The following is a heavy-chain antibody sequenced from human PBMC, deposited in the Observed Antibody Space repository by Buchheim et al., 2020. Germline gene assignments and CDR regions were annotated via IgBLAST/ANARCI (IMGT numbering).Heavy chain of an antibody. Sequence: EVQLVESGGGLVQSGGSLRLSCAASGFTFSSYWMHWVRQAPGKGLVWVSRINGDGSNRAYADFVEGRFTTSRDNAKRKLYLEMNSLRVEDTAVYYCTRDPFSGSNSFWGQGIL. V-gene: IGHV3-74*01. D-gene: IGHD1-26*01. CDR2: INGDGSNR. CDR3: TRDPFSGSNSF. CDR1: GFTFSSYW. J-gene: IGHJ4*02.